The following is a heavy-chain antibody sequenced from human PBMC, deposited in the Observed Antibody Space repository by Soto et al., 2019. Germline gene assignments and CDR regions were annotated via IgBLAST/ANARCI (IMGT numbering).Heavy chain of an antibody. J-gene: IGHJ4*02. CDR2: IRGSGGST. CDR3: AKWTTTVTNWPQYYFDY. CDR1: GVTFSSYW. V-gene: IGHV3-23*01. D-gene: IGHD4-17*01. Sequence: GGSLRLSCAASGVTFSSYWMSWVRQAPEKGLEWVSAIRGSGGSTYYADSVKGRFTISRDNSKNTLYLQMNSLRAEDTAVYYCAKWTTTVTNWPQYYFDYWGQGTLVTVSS.